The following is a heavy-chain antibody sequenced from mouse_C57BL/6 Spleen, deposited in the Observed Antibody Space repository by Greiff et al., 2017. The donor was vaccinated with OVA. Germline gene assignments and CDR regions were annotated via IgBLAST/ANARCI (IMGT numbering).Heavy chain of an antibody. J-gene: IGHJ1*03. Sequence: QVQLQQSGPELVKPGASVKISCKASGYAFSSAWMNWVKQRPGKGLEWMGRIYPGDGGTNYNGKFKSRTTRTADTATSTAYMQLSSLTTEDTAVYFCAREGRGYFDVWGTGTTVTVSS. CDR2: IYPGDGGT. CDR3: AREGRGYFDV. D-gene: IGHD3-3*01. CDR1: GYAFSSAW. V-gene: IGHV1-82*01.